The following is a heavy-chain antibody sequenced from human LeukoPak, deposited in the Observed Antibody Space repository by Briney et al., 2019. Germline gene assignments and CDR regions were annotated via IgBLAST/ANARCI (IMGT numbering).Heavy chain of an antibody. D-gene: IGHD6-6*01. CDR2: IYYSGST. Sequence: SETLSLTCTVSGGSISSYYWRWIRQPPGKGLEWIGYIYYSGSTNYNPSLKSRVTISVDTSKNQFSLKLSPVTAADTAVYYCAGSIAARPLRYWGQGTLVTVSS. J-gene: IGHJ4*02. CDR1: GGSISSYY. CDR3: AGSIAARPLRY. V-gene: IGHV4-59*08.